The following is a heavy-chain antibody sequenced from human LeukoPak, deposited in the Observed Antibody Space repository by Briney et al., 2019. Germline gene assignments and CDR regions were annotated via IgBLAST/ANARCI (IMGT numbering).Heavy chain of an antibody. V-gene: IGHV3-23*01. CDR1: GVTFDTYA. Sequence: PGGSLRLSCAASGVTFDTYAMSWVRQAPGKGLEWVSGITAGGSSTHYADSVKGRFTISRDTSKSTLYLQMSSLRVEDTAVYYCVKETMTLDYWGQGTLVTVPS. CDR2: ITAGGSST. D-gene: IGHD4-17*01. CDR3: VKETMTLDY. J-gene: IGHJ4*02.